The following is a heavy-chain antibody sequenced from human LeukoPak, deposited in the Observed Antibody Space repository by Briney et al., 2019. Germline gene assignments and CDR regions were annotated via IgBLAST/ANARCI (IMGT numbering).Heavy chain of an antibody. D-gene: IGHD3-16*01. CDR3: ARDGVLGGSFVWDY. CDR2: IYYSGST. V-gene: IGHV4-59*13. J-gene: IGHJ4*02. CDR1: GGSISRYY. Sequence: PADTLSLTCTVSGGSISRYYWSWIRQPPGKGLEWIGYIYYSGSTTYNPSLKSRVTTSVDTSKNQFSLKLSSLTAADTAVYYCARDGVLGGSFVWDYWGEGTLVTVPA.